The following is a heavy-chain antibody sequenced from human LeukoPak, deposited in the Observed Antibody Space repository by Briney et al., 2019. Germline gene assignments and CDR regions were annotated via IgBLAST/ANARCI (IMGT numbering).Heavy chain of an antibody. V-gene: IGHV3-21*01. Sequence: GGSLRLSCAASGFTFSSYSMNWVRQAPGKGLEWVSSISRSSSYIYYADSVKGRFTISRDNTKNSLYLQMNSLRAEDTAVYYCARGGYYDFWSGPAQKYGMDVWGQGTTVTVSS. D-gene: IGHD3-3*01. CDR3: ARGGYYDFWSGPAQKYGMDV. CDR2: ISRSSSYI. J-gene: IGHJ6*02. CDR1: GFTFSSYS.